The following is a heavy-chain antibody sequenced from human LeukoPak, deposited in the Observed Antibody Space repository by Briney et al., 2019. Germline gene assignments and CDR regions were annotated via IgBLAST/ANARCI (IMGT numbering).Heavy chain of an antibody. V-gene: IGHV4-39*01. CDR2: IYYSGST. Sequence: PSETLSLTCTVSGGSISSSSSYWGWIRQPPGKGLEWIGSIYYSGSTYYNPSLKSRVTISVDTSKNQFSLKLSSVTAADTAVYYCARHGAYSSSWYPASFNYYGMDVWGQGTTVTVSS. D-gene: IGHD6-13*01. J-gene: IGHJ6*02. CDR1: GGSISSSSSY. CDR3: ARHGAYSSSWYPASFNYYGMDV.